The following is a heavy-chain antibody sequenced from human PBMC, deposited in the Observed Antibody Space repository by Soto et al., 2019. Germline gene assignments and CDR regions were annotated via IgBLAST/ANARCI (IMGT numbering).Heavy chain of an antibody. CDR1: GFTFSNAW. D-gene: IGHD3-9*01. CDR3: TTDLWSLRYFDWLLPSNPGHGY. CDR2: IKSKTDGGTT. V-gene: IGHV3-15*07. Sequence: GGSLRLSCAASGFTFSNAWMNWVRQAPGKGLEWVGRIKSKTDGGTTDYAAPVKGRFTISRDDSKNTLYLQMNSLKTEDTAVYYCTTDLWSLRYFDWLLPSNPGHGYWGQGTPVTVSS. J-gene: IGHJ4*02.